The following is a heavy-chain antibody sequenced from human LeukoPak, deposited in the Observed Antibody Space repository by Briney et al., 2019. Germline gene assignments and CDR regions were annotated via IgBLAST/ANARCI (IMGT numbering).Heavy chain of an antibody. J-gene: IGHJ5*02. CDR3: ARDPHYYGSGSFNWFDP. D-gene: IGHD3-10*01. V-gene: IGHV4-4*07. CDR2: IYTSGST. CDR1: GGSISSYY. Sequence: PSETLSLTCTVSGGSISSYYWSWIRQPAGKGLEWIGRIYTSGSTNYNPSLKSRVTMSVDTSKNQFSLKLSSVTAADTAVYYCARDPHYYGSGSFNWFDPWGQGTLVTVSS.